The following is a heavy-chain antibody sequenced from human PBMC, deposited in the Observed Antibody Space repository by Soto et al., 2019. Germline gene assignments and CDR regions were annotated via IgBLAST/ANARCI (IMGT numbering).Heavy chain of an antibody. CDR2: IYYTGKT. CDR1: GGSVSSADYH. Sequence: QVQLQESGPGQVKPSQTLSLTCTVSGGSVSSADYHWSWIRQSPGRGLEWIGYIYYTGKTYYNPSLKTRLTISADTSKNQFSLNLTSVTAADTAVYYCARYSSNCLHHFFDYWGQGILVTVSS. J-gene: IGHJ4*02. V-gene: IGHV4-30-4*01. D-gene: IGHD6-13*01. CDR3: ARYSSNCLHHFFDY.